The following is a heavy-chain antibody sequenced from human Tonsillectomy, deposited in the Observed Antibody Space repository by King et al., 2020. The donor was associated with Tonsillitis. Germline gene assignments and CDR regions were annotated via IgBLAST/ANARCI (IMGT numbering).Heavy chain of an antibody. Sequence: VQLVESGGGLIQPGGSLRLSCAASGFTVSSNYMSWVRQAPGKGLEWVSVIDSGGSTYYADSVKGRFTISRDNSKNTLYLQMNSLRAEDTAVYYCARGLIDYGDYKAYFDYWGQGTLVTVSS. CDR1: GFTVSSNY. V-gene: IGHV3-53*01. CDR2: IDSGGST. J-gene: IGHJ4*02. D-gene: IGHD4-17*01. CDR3: ARGLIDYGDYKAYFDY.